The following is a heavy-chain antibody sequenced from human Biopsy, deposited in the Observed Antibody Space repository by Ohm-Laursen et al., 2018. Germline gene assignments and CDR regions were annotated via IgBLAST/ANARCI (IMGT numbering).Heavy chain of an antibody. CDR2: VYYSGST. D-gene: IGHD3-3*01. CDR3: ARHSLDDFWSGAHYYFDY. V-gene: IGHV4-59*08. Sequence: TLSLTCTVSGDSISSYYWSWLRQPPGKGLEWIGHVYYSGSTFYNSSLESRVTVSVDTSKNQFHLRLTSMSASDTAVYYCARHSLDDFWSGAHYYFDYWGQGTVVTVSS. J-gene: IGHJ4*02. CDR1: GDSISSYY.